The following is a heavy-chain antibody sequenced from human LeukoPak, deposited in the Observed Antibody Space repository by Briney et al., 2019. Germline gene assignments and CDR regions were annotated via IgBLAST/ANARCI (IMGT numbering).Heavy chain of an antibody. Sequence: GGSLRLSCAASGFIVSSSYMSWVRQAPGKGLEWVSVIYSGGSTYYADSVKGRSTISRDNSKNTVYLQMNNLRAEDTAVYFCARDSDSSGYYRYFDYWGQGSLVTVSS. D-gene: IGHD6-19*01. CDR2: IYSGGST. J-gene: IGHJ4*02. V-gene: IGHV3-53*01. CDR1: GFIVSSSY. CDR3: ARDSDSSGYYRYFDY.